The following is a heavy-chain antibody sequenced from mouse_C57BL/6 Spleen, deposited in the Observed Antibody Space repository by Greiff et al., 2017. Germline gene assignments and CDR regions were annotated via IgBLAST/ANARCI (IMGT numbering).Heavy chain of an antibody. Sequence: QVQLKQSGAELVRPGASVTLSCKASGYTFTDYEMHWVKQTPVHGLEWIGAIDPETGGTAYNQKFKGKAILTADKSSSTAYMELRSLTSEDSAVYYCTRVNYYGSSYVGFAYWGQGTLVTVSA. J-gene: IGHJ3*01. CDR3: TRVNYYGSSYVGFAY. CDR1: GYTFTDYE. V-gene: IGHV1-15*01. CDR2: IDPETGGT. D-gene: IGHD1-1*01.